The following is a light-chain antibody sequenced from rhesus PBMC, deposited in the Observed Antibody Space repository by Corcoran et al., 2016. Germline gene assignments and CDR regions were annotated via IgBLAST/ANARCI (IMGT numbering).Light chain of an antibody. CDR2: EAS. CDR1: QGITND. V-gene: IGKV1-25*01. Sequence: DIQMTQSPSSLSASVGDRVTITCRASQGITNDLAWYQQKPGETPKLLIYEASSLQSGIPSRFSGSGSGTDFTLTSSSLQSEDFATYYCQHYYSTPRTFGQGTKVEIK. J-gene: IGKJ1*01. CDR3: QHYYSTPRT.